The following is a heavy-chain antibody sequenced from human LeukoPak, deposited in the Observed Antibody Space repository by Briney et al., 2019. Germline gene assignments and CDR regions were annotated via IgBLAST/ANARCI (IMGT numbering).Heavy chain of an antibody. D-gene: IGHD2-15*01. V-gene: IGHV3-66*01. CDR3: ASTQRGDYFDY. CDR1: GFTVSSNY. CDR2: IYSGGST. Sequence: GGSLRLSRAASGFTVSSNYMSWVRQAPGKGLEWVSVIYSGGSTYYADSVKGRFTISRDNSKNTLYLQMNSLRAEDTAVYYCASTQRGDYFDYWGQGTLVTVSS. J-gene: IGHJ4*02.